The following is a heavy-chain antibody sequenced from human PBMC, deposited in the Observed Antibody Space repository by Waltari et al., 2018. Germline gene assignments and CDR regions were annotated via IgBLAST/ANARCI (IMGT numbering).Heavy chain of an antibody. CDR1: GYTFTSYA. Sequence: QVQLVQSGAEVKKPGASVKVSCKASGYTFTSYAMPWVRQAPGQRLEWMGWINAGNGNTKYSQKFQGRVTITRDTSASTAYMELSSLRSEDTAVYYCARVGITMVQGVAFFDYWGQGTLVTVSS. CDR3: ARVGITMVQGVAFFDY. J-gene: IGHJ4*02. V-gene: IGHV1-3*01. CDR2: INAGNGNT. D-gene: IGHD3-10*01.